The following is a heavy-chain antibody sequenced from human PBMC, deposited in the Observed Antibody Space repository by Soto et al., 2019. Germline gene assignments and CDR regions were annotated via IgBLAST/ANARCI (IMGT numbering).Heavy chain of an antibody. V-gene: IGHV3-33*01. D-gene: IGHD1-1*01. Sequence: PGGSLRLSCAASGFTFRSYGMHWVRQTPGKGLEWVAVIWYDGSNKYYADSVKGRFTISRDNSKNTLYLQMNSLRADDTAVYYCARVGVQPRYYYYYLDVWGKGTTVTVSS. CDR3: ARVGVQPRYYYYYLDV. J-gene: IGHJ6*03. CDR2: IWYDGSNK. CDR1: GFTFRSYG.